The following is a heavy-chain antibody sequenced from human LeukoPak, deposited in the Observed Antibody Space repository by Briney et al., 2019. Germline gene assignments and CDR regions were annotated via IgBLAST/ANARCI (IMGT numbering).Heavy chain of an antibody. D-gene: IGHD3-22*01. V-gene: IGHV3-23*01. CDR3: AKGTGYCDSSGYDPFDI. CDR1: GFPFSSYW. CDR2: ISGGGGRT. J-gene: IGHJ3*02. Sequence: GGSLRLSCVASGFPFSSYWMTWVRQAPGKGLEWVSAISGGGGRTYYADSVKGRFTVSRDNSKNTLYLQMNSLRAEDTAVYYCAKGTGYCDSSGYDPFDIWGQGTMVTVSS.